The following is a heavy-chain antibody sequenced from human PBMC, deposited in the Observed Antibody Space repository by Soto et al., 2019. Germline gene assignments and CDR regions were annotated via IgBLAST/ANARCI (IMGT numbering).Heavy chain of an antibody. CDR1: GYTFTSYD. V-gene: IGHV1-8*01. Sequence: ASVKVSCKASGYTFTSYDINWVRQATGQGLEWMGWMNPNSGNTGYAQKSQGRVTMTRNTSISTAYMELSSLRSEDTAVYYCARQNYDFWSGPYYYYYMDVWGKGTTVTVSS. D-gene: IGHD3-3*01. J-gene: IGHJ6*03. CDR3: ARQNYDFWSGPYYYYYMDV. CDR2: MNPNSGNT.